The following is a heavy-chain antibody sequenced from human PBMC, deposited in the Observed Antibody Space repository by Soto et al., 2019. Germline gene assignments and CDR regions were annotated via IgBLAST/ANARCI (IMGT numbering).Heavy chain of an antibody. J-gene: IGHJ6*02. CDR1: GYSFTSYW. D-gene: IGHD5-18*01. V-gene: IGHV5-10-1*01. CDR3: ARGVWGLHSYGRRYYGMDV. Sequence: PGESLKISCKGSGYSFTSYWISWVRQMPGKGLEWMGRIDPSDSYTNYSPSFQGHVTISADKSISTAYLQWSSLKASDTAMYYCARGVWGLHSYGRRYYGMDVWGQGTTVTVSS. CDR2: IDPSDSYT.